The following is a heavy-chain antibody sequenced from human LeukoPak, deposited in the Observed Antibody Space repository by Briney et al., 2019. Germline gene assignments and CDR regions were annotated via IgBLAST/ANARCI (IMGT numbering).Heavy chain of an antibody. J-gene: IGHJ6*03. CDR1: EYTFTSYH. CDR2: VHPNRSNT. CDR3: ARGTARLYYYYMDV. V-gene: IGHV1-8*01. Sequence: GASVKVSCKASEYTFTSYHINWVRQATGQGLEGMEWVHPNRSNTGYAQKFQGRATMTMNTSISTAYMELSSLRSEDTAVYYCARGTARLYYYYMDVRGKGTTVTVSS. D-gene: IGHD6-6*01.